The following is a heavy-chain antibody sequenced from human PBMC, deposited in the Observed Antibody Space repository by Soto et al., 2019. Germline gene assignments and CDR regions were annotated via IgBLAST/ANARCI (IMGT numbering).Heavy chain of an antibody. CDR3: ARGGGSGYCSSTSCYHFDY. D-gene: IGHD2-2*01. CDR1: GGTFSSYA. J-gene: IGHJ4*02. CDR2: IIPIFGTA. Sequence: SVKVSCKASGGTFSSYAISWVRQAPGQGLEWMGGIIPIFGTANYAQKFQGRVTITADESTSTAYMELSSLRSEDTAVYYCARGGGSGYCSSTSCYHFDYWGQGALVTVSS. V-gene: IGHV1-69*13.